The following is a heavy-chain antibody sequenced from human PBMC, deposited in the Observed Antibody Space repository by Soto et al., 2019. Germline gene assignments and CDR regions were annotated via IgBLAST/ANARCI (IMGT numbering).Heavy chain of an antibody. V-gene: IGHV4-30-2*01. CDR1: GGSISSGGYS. CDR2: IYHSGST. Sequence: PSETLSLTCAVSGGSISSGGYSWSWIRQPPGKGLEWIGYIYHSGSTYYNPSLKSRITISVDRSKNQFSLKLSSVTAADTAVYYCARVNTVANFDYWGQGTLVTVSS. CDR3: ARVNTVANFDY. J-gene: IGHJ4*02. D-gene: IGHD4-17*01.